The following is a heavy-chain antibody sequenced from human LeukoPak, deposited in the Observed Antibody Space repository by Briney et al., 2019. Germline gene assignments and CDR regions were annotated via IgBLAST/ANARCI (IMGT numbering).Heavy chain of an antibody. D-gene: IGHD6-13*01. V-gene: IGHV1-8*02. CDR2: MNPNSGDT. Sequence: ASVKVSCKASGYTFTSCDINWVRQATGQGLQWMGWMNPNSGDTGYAQNFQGRISITRNTSISTAYMELNGLRAEDTAVYYCARDMRGAAAADDAFDIWGQGTMVTVSS. J-gene: IGHJ3*02. CDR3: ARDMRGAAAADDAFDI. CDR1: GYTFTSCD.